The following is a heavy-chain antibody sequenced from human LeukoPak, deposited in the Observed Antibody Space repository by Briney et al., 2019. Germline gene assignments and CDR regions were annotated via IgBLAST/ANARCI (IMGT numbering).Heavy chain of an antibody. CDR3: ARDGVYYDSSGYYHDY. CDR2: ISPDSGGT. J-gene: IGHJ4*02. D-gene: IGHD3-22*01. V-gene: IGHV3-23*01. Sequence: PGGSLRLSCAASGFSFNTYTMRWVRQAPGKGLEWVSAISPDSGGTYYADSVRGRFTISGDNSKNTLYLQMNSLRAEDTAVYYCARDGVYYDSSGYYHDYWGQGALVTVSS. CDR1: GFSFNTYT.